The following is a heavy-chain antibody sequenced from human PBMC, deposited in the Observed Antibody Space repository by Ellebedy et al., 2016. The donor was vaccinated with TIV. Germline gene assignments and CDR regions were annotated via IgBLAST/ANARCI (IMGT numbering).Heavy chain of an antibody. CDR2: ILHSGST. CDR3: VREPYIWGSCRYIDF. V-gene: IGHV4-30-4*08. D-gene: IGHD3-16*02. CDR1: GGSLNNYF. Sequence: SETLSLTXTVSGGSLNNYFWSWIRQPPGKGLERVGNILHSGSTYYNPSLKSRLTISIDTSAKQFSLNLSSVTAADTAVYYCVREPYIWGSCRYIDFWGQGTLVTVSS. J-gene: IGHJ4*02.